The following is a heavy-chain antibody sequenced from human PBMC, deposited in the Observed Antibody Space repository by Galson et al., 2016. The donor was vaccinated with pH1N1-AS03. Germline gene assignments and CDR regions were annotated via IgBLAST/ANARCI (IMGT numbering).Heavy chain of an antibody. V-gene: IGHV7-4-1*01. CDR1: GYTFTSHR. Sequence: SVKVSCKAPGYTFTSHRIIWVRQAPGQGLECMGWLTTSTGDPTYAQGFTGRFAFSLDTSVSTAYLQIDSLKADDTAVYYCARGHMSLSGFWDSWGQGTLVTVSS. J-gene: IGHJ4*02. D-gene: IGHD3-9*01. CDR3: ARGHMSLSGFWDS. CDR2: LTTSTGDP.